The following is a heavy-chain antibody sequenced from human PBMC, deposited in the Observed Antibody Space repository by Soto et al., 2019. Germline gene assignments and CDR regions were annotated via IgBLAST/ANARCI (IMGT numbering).Heavy chain of an antibody. CDR3: ARDYSICSSTSCAPHFDY. CDR2: ISGSGGST. Sequence: GGSLRLSCAASGFTFSSYAMSWVRQAPGKGLEWVSAISGSGGSTYYADSVKGWVTMTRDTSISTAYMELSRLRSDDTAVYYCARDYSICSSTSCAPHFDYWGQGTLVTVSP. D-gene: IGHD2-2*01. J-gene: IGHJ4*02. CDR1: GFTFSSYA. V-gene: IGHV3-23*01.